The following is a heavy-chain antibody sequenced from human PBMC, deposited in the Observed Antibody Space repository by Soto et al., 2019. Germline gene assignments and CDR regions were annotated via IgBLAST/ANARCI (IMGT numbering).Heavy chain of an antibody. V-gene: IGHV3-15*07. CDR1: NFTFNTAW. CDR3: TTDPPEYHYYGKDV. J-gene: IGHJ6*02. Sequence: EAQLVESGGGLVKPGGSLRLSWVASNFTFNTAWMTWVRQAPGKGLEWVGRSKGKTDGATIDYAAPVKGRFTISRDDSKNTMYLQMDSLKTEDTGMYYCTTDPPEYHYYGKDVWGQGTTVTVSS. D-gene: IGHD6-6*01. CDR2: SKGKTDGATI.